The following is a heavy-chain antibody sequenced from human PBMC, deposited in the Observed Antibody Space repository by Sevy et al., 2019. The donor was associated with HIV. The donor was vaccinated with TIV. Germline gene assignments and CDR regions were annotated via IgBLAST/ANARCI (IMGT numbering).Heavy chain of an antibody. Sequence: GGSLRLSCAASGFIFSDYYMSWIRQAPGKGLEWVSSVSGSSNYIYYAESLKGRFIISRDNAKDTLYLQMNSLRADDTAVYYCARGPPDGSYDYFDYWGQGTLVTVSS. CDR1: GFIFSDYY. J-gene: IGHJ4*02. CDR3: ARGPPDGSYDYFDY. D-gene: IGHD1-26*01. V-gene: IGHV3-11*06. CDR2: VSGSSNYI.